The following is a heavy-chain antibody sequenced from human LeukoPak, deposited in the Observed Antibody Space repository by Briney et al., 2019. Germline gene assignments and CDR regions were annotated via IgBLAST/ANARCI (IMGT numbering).Heavy chain of an antibody. CDR1: GFTFSSYS. CDR3: AKDISGITIIGVAFDY. Sequence: GGSLRLSCAASGFTFSSYSMNWVRQAPGKGLEWVSSISSSSSYIYYADSVKGRFTISRDNSKNSLYLQMNSLRAEDTALYYCAKDISGITIIGVAFDYWGQGTLVTVSS. D-gene: IGHD3-3*01. V-gene: IGHV3-21*04. CDR2: ISSSSSYI. J-gene: IGHJ4*02.